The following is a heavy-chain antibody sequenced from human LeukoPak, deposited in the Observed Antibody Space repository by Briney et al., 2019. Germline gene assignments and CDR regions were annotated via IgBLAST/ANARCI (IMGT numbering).Heavy chain of an antibody. CDR3: AKIPRYYYGSGTGGGYFDY. D-gene: IGHD3-10*01. V-gene: IGHV3-23*01. J-gene: IGHJ4*03. CDR1: GSTFSSYA. Sequence: GGSLRLSCAASGSTFSSYAMSWVRQAPGKGLEWVSAISGSGGSTYYTDSVKGRFTISRDNSKNTLYLQMNSLRAGDTAVYYCAKIPRYYYGSGTGGGYFDYWGQGTLVTVSS. CDR2: ISGSGGST.